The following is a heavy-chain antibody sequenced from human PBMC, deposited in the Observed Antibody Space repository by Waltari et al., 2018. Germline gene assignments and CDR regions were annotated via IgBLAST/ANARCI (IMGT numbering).Heavy chain of an antibody. CDR1: GYTFTGYY. J-gene: IGHJ4*02. Sequence: QVQLVQSGAEVKKPGASVKVSCKASGYTFTGYYMDWVRQAPGQGLEWMGWITPNSGGTNYAQKFQGRFTMTRDTSISTAYMELSRLTSDDTAVYYCARLHGDYVTQHPYWGQGTLVTVSS. D-gene: IGHD4-17*01. CDR3: ARLHGDYVTQHPY. CDR2: ITPNSGGT. V-gene: IGHV1-2*02.